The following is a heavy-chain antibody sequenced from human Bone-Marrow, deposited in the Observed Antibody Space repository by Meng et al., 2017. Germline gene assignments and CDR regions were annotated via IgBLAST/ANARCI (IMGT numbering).Heavy chain of an antibody. J-gene: IGHJ5*02. V-gene: IGHV3-23*01. Sequence: GESLKISCAASGFSFSNFGMSWVRQAPGKGLEWVSSISGSGGGTYYADSVKGRFTISRDNSKNTVYLQMNSLRAEDTAIYYCARHDWFDPWGQGTLVTVSS. CDR2: ISGSGGGT. CDR1: GFSFSNFG. CDR3: ARHDWFDP.